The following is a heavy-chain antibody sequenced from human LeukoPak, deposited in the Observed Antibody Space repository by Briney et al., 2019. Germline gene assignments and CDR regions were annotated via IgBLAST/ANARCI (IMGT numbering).Heavy chain of an antibody. V-gene: IGHV3-15*01. J-gene: IGHJ6*03. CDR1: GFSITDHH. D-gene: IGHD4-23*01. Sequence: GGSLRLSCAGAGFSITDHHMDWVRQAPGKGLEWFGRIKSKVGGGTTDYAAPVKGRFTISRDDSKNTLYLQMNSLKTEDTAVYYCAKVAGNSVDMDVWGKGTTVTVSS. CDR3: AKVAGNSVDMDV. CDR2: IKSKVGGGTT.